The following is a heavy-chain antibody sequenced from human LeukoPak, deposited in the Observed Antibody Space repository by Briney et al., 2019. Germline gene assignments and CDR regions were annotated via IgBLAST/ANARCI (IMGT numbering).Heavy chain of an antibody. Sequence: GGSLRLSCAASGFTFSSYSMNWVRQAPGKGLEWVSSISSSSSYIYYADSVKGRFTISRDNAKNSLYLQMNSLRAEDTAVYYCASIYDSSGYYRGYWGQGTLVTVSS. D-gene: IGHD3-22*01. CDR3: ASIYDSSGYYRGY. CDR1: GFTFSSYS. V-gene: IGHV3-21*01. J-gene: IGHJ4*02. CDR2: ISSSSSYI.